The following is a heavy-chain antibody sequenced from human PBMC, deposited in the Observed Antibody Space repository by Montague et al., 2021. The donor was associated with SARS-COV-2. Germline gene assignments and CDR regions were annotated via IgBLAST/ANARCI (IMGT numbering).Heavy chain of an antibody. CDR3: ARSRENYNIFTGYPYYFDY. CDR2: IYYSGRT. D-gene: IGHD3-9*01. CDR1: GGSISRYY. J-gene: IGHJ4*02. V-gene: IGHV4-59*01. Sequence: SETLSLTCTVSGGSISRYYWNWIRQPPGKGLEWIAYIYYSGRTNYNHSLKSRVTISVDTSKNQFSLKLSSVTAADTAVYYCARSRENYNIFTGYPYYFDYWGQVTLVTVSS.